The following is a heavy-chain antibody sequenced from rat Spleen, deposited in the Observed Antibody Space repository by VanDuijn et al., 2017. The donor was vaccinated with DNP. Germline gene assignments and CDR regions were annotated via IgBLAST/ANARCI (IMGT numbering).Heavy chain of an antibody. CDR2: IRANGIT. CDR1: GFSLTSYH. D-gene: IGHD1-4*01. V-gene: IGHV2-1*01. CDR3: TRLPGYNIYWFAH. J-gene: IGHJ3*01. Sequence: QVQLKESGPGLVQPSQTLSLTCTVSGFSLTSYHVHWVRQPPGKGLEWLGRIRANGITDYNSGLRSRLIISRDISKSQVFLKMNSPQTEDSAIYFCTRLPGYNIYWFAHWGQGTLVTVSS.